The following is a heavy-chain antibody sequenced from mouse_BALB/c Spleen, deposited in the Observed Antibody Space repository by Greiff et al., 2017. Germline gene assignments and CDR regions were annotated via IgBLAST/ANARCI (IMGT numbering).Heavy chain of an antibody. CDR1: GFTFSSYG. Sequence: EVKVVESGGDLVKPGGSLKLSCAASGFTFSSYGMSWVRQTPDKRLEWVATISSGGSYTYYPDSVKGRFTISRDNAKNTLYLQMSSLKSEDTAMYYCARHLGDYDEDYFDYWGQGTTLTVSS. D-gene: IGHD2-4*01. CDR2: ISSGGSYT. V-gene: IGHV5-6*01. CDR3: ARHLGDYDEDYFDY. J-gene: IGHJ2*01.